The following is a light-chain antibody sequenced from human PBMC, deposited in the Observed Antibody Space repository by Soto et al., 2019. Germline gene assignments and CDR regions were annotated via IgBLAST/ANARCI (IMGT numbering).Light chain of an antibody. J-gene: IGKJ4*01. CDR2: EES. CDR3: KHVKSYPRT. V-gene: IGKV1-9*01. CDR1: QADPNN. Sequence: DIYLTQSPSFWSASVGNRVTITCGPSQADPNNMVWYQQNPGNPPKNLIYEESTLHSGVPSKFICRKSLTQFTLTIDSLQPYDFATYNCKHVKSYPRTFGGGTKVDIK.